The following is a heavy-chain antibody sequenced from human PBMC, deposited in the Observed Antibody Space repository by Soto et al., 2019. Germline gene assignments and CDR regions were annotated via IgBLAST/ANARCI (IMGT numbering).Heavy chain of an antibody. D-gene: IGHD3-22*01. CDR3: ARDYNYVAG. J-gene: IGHJ4*02. CDR2: ISSSSSTI. Sequence: GGSLRLSCAASGFTFSSYSMNWVRQAPGKGLEWVSYISSSSSTIYYADSVKGRFTISRDNAKNSLYLQMNSLRAEDTAVYYCARDYNYVAGWGQGTLVTVSS. CDR1: GFTFSSYS. V-gene: IGHV3-48*01.